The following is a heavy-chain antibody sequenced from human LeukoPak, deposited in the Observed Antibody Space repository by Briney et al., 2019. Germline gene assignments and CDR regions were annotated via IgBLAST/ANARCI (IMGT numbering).Heavy chain of an antibody. CDR1: GFTFSDYY. CDR3: ARFMVRGVTYYYYGMDV. D-gene: IGHD3-10*01. J-gene: IGHJ6*02. Sequence: PGGSLRLSCAASGFTFSDYYMSWIRQAPGKGLEWVSYISSSGSTIYYADSVKGQFTISRDNAKNSLYLQMNSLRAEDTAVYYCARFMVRGVTYYYYGMDVWGQGTTVTVSS. CDR2: ISSSGSTI. V-gene: IGHV3-11*01.